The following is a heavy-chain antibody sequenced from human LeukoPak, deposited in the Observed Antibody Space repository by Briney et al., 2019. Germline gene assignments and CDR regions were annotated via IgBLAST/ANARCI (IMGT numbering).Heavy chain of an antibody. CDR3: AREGFGLRFLDF. CDR1: GFTFSSYT. D-gene: IGHD3-3*01. CDR2: IISSSTYI. J-gene: IGHJ4*02. Sequence: GGSLRLSCAASGFTFSSYTMNWVRQAPGKGLEWVSSIISSSTYIYYADSLKGRFTFSRDNAKNSLYLQMNSLRAEDTAVYYCAREGFGLRFLDFWGQGTLVTVSS. V-gene: IGHV3-21*01.